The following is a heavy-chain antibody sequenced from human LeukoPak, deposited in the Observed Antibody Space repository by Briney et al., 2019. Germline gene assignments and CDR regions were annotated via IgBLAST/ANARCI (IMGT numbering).Heavy chain of an antibody. D-gene: IGHD4-11*01. V-gene: IGHV3-33*06. Sequence: GRSLRLSCAASGFTYSHYAMHWVRHAPGKGLEWVAVIWSDGTETYYGDAVKGRFTISRDNSRNILYLQIDSLRGEDTAVYYCAKDAQRGFDYSNSLEYWGQGTLVTVSS. J-gene: IGHJ4*02. CDR3: AKDAQRGFDYSNSLEY. CDR2: IWSDGTET. CDR1: GFTYSHYA.